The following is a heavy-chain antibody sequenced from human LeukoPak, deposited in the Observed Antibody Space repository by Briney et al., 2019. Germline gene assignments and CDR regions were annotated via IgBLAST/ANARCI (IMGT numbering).Heavy chain of an antibody. Sequence: GGSLRLSCAASGFIFSDFGIHWVRQAPGKGLEWVTFIRNDGSDKYYTDSVRGRFTISRDNSKTTVYLQMNSLRVEGTAIYYCAKHGLRSGTYVIDYWGQGTLVTVSS. J-gene: IGHJ4*02. CDR2: IRNDGSDK. D-gene: IGHD3-16*01. CDR1: GFIFSDFG. CDR3: AKHGLRSGTYVIDY. V-gene: IGHV3-30*02.